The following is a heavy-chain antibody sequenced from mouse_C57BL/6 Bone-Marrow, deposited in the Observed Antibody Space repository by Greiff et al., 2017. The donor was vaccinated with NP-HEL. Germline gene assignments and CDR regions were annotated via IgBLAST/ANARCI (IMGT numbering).Heavy chain of an antibody. CDR3: ARPPDYYGSSYWLRYFDV. J-gene: IGHJ1*01. D-gene: IGHD1-1*01. Sequence: QVQLQQPGAELVMPGASVKLSCKASGYTFTSYWMHWVKQRPGQGLEWIGEIDPSDSYTNYNQKFKGKSTLTVDKSSSTAYLQLSSLTSEDSAVYYCARPPDYYGSSYWLRYFDVWGGGTTVTVSS. CDR2: IDPSDSYT. CDR1: GYTFTSYW. V-gene: IGHV1-69*01.